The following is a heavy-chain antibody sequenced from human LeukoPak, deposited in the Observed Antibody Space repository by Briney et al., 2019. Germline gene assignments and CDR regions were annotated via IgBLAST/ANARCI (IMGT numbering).Heavy chain of an antibody. D-gene: IGHD2-15*01. CDR2: ISYDGSNK. CDR3: AREGRIVVVVAGYDY. V-gene: IGHV3-30-3*01. J-gene: IGHJ4*02. Sequence: GGSLRLSCAASGFTFTTYTMNWVRQAPGKGLEWVAVISYDGSNKYYADSVKGRFTISRDNSKNTLYLQMNSLRAEDTAVYYCAREGRIVVVVAGYDYWGQGTLVTVSS. CDR1: GFTFTTYT.